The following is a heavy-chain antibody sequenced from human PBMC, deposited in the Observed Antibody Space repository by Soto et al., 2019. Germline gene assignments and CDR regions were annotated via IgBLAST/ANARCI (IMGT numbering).Heavy chain of an antibody. CDR2: ISTRSTYT. Sequence: PGGSLRLSCAASGFIFSAYYMSWVRQTPGKGLEWISYISTRSTYTNYADSVKGRFTISRDNTKNSLYLQMDSLRVEDTAVYYCARDLAWKRGKVGRYYYGMDVWGQGTTVTVSS. V-gene: IGHV3-11*06. CDR1: GFIFSAYY. J-gene: IGHJ6*02. CDR3: ARDLAWKRGKVGRYYYGMDV. D-gene: IGHD1-1*01.